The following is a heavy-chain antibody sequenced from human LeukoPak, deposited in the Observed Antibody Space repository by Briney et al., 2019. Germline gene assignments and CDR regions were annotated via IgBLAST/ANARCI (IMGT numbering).Heavy chain of an antibody. CDR3: ARDSAYYYDSSGYHLFDY. CDR1: GFTFSSYE. V-gene: IGHV3-48*03. CDR2: ISSSGSTI. J-gene: IGHJ4*02. Sequence: PGGSLRLSCAASGFTFSSYEMNWVRQAPGKGLEWVSYISSSGSTIYYADSVKGRFTISRDNAKNSLYLQMNSLRAEDTAVYYCARDSAYYYDSSGYHLFDYWGQGTLVTVSS. D-gene: IGHD3-22*01.